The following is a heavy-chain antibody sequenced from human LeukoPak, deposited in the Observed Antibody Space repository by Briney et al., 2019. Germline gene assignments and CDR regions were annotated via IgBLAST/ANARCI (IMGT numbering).Heavy chain of an antibody. D-gene: IGHD4-23*01. J-gene: IGHJ4*02. CDR3: ARDVTTVGPLDS. CDR1: GDTFRKYA. V-gene: IGHV1-69*04. Sequence: SVKVSCKASGDTFRKYAISWVRQAPGQGLEWMGRVIPILGKPTYAQRFQGRVTITADKPTTTVYMELSSLRSEDTAVYYCARDVTTVGPLDSWGQGTLVTVSS. CDR2: VIPILGKP.